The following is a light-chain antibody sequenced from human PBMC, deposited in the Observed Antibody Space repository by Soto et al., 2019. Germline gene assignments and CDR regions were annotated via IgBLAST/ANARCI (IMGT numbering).Light chain of an antibody. CDR1: QSISSS. CDR3: QQSYSTPLT. V-gene: IGKV1-39*01. CDR2: AAS. Sequence: DIQMTQSPSSLSASVGDRVTITCRASQSISSSLNWYQQKPGKAPKLLIYAASSLQSGVPSRFSGSGSGTHFTLTISSLQPEDFANYYCQQSYSTPLTFGPGTKVDIK. J-gene: IGKJ3*01.